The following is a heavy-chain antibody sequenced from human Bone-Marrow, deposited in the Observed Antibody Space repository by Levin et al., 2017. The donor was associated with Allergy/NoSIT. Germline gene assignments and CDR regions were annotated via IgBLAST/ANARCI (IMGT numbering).Heavy chain of an antibody. CDR1: GSSLCTSGVG. CDR2: IYWDDDK. Sequence: SGPTLVKPTQTLTLTCTFSGSSLCTSGVGVGWIRQPPGKALEWLALIYWDDDKRYSPSLKSRLTITKDTSKNQVVLTMTNMDPVDTATYYCAHSTPYGDYVGFDYWGQGTLVTVSS. D-gene: IGHD4-17*01. V-gene: IGHV2-5*02. CDR3: AHSTPYGDYVGFDY. J-gene: IGHJ4*02.